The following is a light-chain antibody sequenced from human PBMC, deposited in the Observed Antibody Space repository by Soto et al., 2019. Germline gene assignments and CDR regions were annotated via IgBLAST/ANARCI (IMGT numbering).Light chain of an antibody. V-gene: IGKV1-39*01. Sequence: DIRMTQSPSSLSASVGDTVTITCRASQSISSHLNWYQQKPGKAPNLLMYTASNLQSGVPSRFSGSGSGTDFTLTISSLQPEDFATYYCLHHHNFPITFGQGTRLEIK. CDR3: LHHHNFPIT. CDR1: QSISSH. J-gene: IGKJ5*01. CDR2: TAS.